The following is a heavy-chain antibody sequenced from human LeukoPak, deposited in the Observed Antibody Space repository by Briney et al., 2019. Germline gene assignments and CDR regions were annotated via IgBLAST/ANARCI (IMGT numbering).Heavy chain of an antibody. Sequence: KPSETLSLTCTVSGGSMNNYYWSWIRQPPGKGLEWIGYISYSGSTNYNPSLRSRVTISVDTSKNQFSLKLSSVTAADTAVYYCASLPPSPPDIAAAGTPYFDYWGQGTLVTVSS. CDR2: ISYSGST. J-gene: IGHJ4*02. CDR3: ASLPPSPPDIAAAGTPYFDY. D-gene: IGHD6-13*01. CDR1: GGSMNNYY. V-gene: IGHV4-59*12.